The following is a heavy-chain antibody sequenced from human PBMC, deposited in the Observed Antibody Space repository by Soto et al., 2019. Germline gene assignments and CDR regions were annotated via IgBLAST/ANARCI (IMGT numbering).Heavy chain of an antibody. CDR1: GGSITSYR. V-gene: IGHV4-4*07. CDR2: INTSGNT. D-gene: IGHD1-7*01. J-gene: IGHJ4*02. Sequence: SETLSLTCKVSGGSITSYRWSCIRQSAGKGLEWIGRINTSGNTHYNPSLKSRVTVSIDTSQNQFFLTVTSVTAADSAVYYCARESGDNWDYEAYWGQGTPVTVSS. CDR3: ARESGDNWDYEAY.